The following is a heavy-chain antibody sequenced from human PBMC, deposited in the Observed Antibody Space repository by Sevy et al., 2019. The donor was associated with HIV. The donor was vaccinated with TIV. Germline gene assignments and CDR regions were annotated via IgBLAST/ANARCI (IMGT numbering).Heavy chain of an antibody. CDR3: ATGPPDGSYDYFDY. J-gene: IGHJ4*02. CDR1: GFTFSTYS. D-gene: IGHD1-26*01. Sequence: GGSLRLSCAASGFTFSTYSMHWVRQAPGKGLEWVSSISGSSNYIYYAESLKGRFIVSRDNAKNTLFLQMNSLRADDTAVYYCATGPPDGSYDYFDYWGQGTLVTVSS. CDR2: ISGSSNYI. V-gene: IGHV3-21*06.